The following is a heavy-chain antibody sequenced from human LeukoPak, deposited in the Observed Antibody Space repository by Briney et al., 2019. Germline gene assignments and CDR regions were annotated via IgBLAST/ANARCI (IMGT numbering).Heavy chain of an antibody. CDR2: IRRRAYGGAA. J-gene: IGHJ4*02. Sequence: PGQSLRLSCTTSGFAFDDFAMSWVRQPAGKGLEWVGFIRRRAYGGAAEYAASVKGRFIISRDDSKGIAYLQMNSLKTEDTADYYCSRNGLVDFDYWGQGSRVIVSP. CDR1: GFAFDDFA. V-gene: IGHV3-49*04. CDR3: SRNGLVDFDY.